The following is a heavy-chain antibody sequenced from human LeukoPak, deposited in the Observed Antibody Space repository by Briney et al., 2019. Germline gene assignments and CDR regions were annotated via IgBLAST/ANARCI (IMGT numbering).Heavy chain of an antibody. CDR2: ISYDGSNK. CDR3: AKDFQQLEYYFDY. V-gene: IGHV3-30-3*01. D-gene: IGHD6-13*01. J-gene: IGHJ4*02. CDR1: GFTFSSYA. Sequence: PGGSLRLSCAASGFTFSSYAMHWVRQAPGKGLEWVAVISYDGSNKYYADSVKGRFTISRDNSKNTLYLQMNSLRAEDTAVYYCAKDFQQLEYYFDYWGQGTLVTVSS.